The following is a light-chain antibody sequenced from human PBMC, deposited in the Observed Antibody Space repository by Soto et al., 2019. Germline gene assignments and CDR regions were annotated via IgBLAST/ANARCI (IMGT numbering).Light chain of an antibody. V-gene: IGKV3-20*01. CDR3: QQYASSVT. Sequence: EIVLTHSPGTLSLSPGERATLSCRASQSVSSSYLAWYQQKPGQAPRVLIYDASSRATGIPDRFSDSGSGTEFTLTISRLEPEDVAVYYCQQYASSVTFGGGTKVDI. CDR1: QSVSSSY. CDR2: DAS. J-gene: IGKJ4*01.